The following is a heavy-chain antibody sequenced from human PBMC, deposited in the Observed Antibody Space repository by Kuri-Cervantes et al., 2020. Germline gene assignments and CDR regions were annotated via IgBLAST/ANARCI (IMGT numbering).Heavy chain of an antibody. CDR3: AKVVAYGSGSYYND. Sequence: GESLKISCAASGFIVNNNYMAWARQAPGKGLEWVSVVHSGGNTYYADSVKGRFTISRDNSKNTLYLQMNSLRAEDTAVYYCAKVVAYGSGSYYNDWGQGTLVTVSS. CDR1: GFIVNNNY. V-gene: IGHV3-53*01. D-gene: IGHD3-10*01. CDR2: VHSGGNT. J-gene: IGHJ4*02.